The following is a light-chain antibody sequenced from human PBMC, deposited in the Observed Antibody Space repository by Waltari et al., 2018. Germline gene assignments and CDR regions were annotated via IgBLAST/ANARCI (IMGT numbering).Light chain of an antibody. J-gene: IGKJ1*01. CDR2: DVS. CDR1: QSLRRY. Sequence: EIVLTQSPATLSLSPGERATLSCRASQSLRRYLAWYQQKPGQALRLLIYDVSNRATGIPARFSGSGSGTDFTLTISSLEPEDFAVYYCQQRSNWPGTFGQGTRVEIK. V-gene: IGKV3-11*01. CDR3: QQRSNWPGT.